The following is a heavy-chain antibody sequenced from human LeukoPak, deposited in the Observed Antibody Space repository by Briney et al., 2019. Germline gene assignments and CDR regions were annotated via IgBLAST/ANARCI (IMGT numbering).Heavy chain of an antibody. J-gene: IGHJ4*02. CDR2: IYYSGST. CDR3: ARQIVGRRVFDY. D-gene: IGHD2-15*01. CDR1: GGSISSYY. Sequence: SETLSLTCTVPGGSISSYYRSWVRQPPGKGLEWIGYIYYSGSTNYNPSLKRRVTISVDTSKNQFSLKLSSVTAADTAVYYCARQIVGRRVFDYWGQGTLVTVSS. V-gene: IGHV4-59*08.